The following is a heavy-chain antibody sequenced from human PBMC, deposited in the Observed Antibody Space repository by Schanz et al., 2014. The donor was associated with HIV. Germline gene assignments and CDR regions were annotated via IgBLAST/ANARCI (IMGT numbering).Heavy chain of an antibody. Sequence: QVQLEQSGAEVKKPGASVKVSCKVSGYILSELSMHWVRQAPGKGLEWMGGIIPLSGTPFYAQKFQGRVTITADKATSTLYLELSSLRSEDTAVYYCTSGSFEFGDLLDDYYYDAMDVWGQGTTVTVSS. V-gene: IGHV1-24*01. D-gene: IGHD3-10*01. CDR3: TSGSFEFGDLLDDYYYDAMDV. CDR1: GYILSELS. CDR2: IIPLSGTP. J-gene: IGHJ6*02.